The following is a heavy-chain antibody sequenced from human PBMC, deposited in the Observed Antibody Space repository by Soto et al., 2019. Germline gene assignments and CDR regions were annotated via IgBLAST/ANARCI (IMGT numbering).Heavy chain of an antibody. J-gene: IGHJ4*02. CDR1: GYTFTSYA. Sequence: QAQLVQSGAEVKKPGASVKVSCKASGYTFTSYAMHWVRQAPGQRLEWMGWINAGNGNTKYSQKFQGRVTITRDTSASTAYMELSSLRSEDTAVYYCARDLVMITFGGVIVIPRFYFDYWGQGTLVTVSS. D-gene: IGHD3-16*02. V-gene: IGHV1-3*01. CDR2: INAGNGNT. CDR3: ARDLVMITFGGVIVIPRFYFDY.